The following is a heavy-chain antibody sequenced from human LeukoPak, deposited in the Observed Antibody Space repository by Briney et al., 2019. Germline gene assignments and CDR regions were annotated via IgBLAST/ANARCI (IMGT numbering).Heavy chain of an antibody. V-gene: IGHV5-51*01. Sequence: GESLKISCKGSGYSFTRYWIGWVRQMPGKGLEWMGMIYPGDSDTRYSPSFQGHVTISADKSITTAYLQWSSLKASDTAMYYCARHIGLTTRYFDYWGQGTLVTVSS. CDR3: ARHIGLTTRYFDY. CDR2: IYPGDSDT. CDR1: GYSFTRYW. D-gene: IGHD4/OR15-4a*01. J-gene: IGHJ4*02.